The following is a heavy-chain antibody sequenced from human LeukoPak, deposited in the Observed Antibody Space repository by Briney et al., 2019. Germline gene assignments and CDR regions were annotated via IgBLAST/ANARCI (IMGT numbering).Heavy chain of an antibody. V-gene: IGHV4-61*02. CDR1: GGSISSCSYY. Sequence: PSETLSLTCTVSGGSISSCSYYWSWIRQPAGKGLEWIGRIYTSGNTNYNPSLRGRVTISVDTSKNQFSLKLSSVTAADTAVYYCARGFGVVIMEDAFDIWGQGTMVTVSS. D-gene: IGHD3-3*01. J-gene: IGHJ3*02. CDR2: IYTSGNT. CDR3: ARGFGVVIMEDAFDI.